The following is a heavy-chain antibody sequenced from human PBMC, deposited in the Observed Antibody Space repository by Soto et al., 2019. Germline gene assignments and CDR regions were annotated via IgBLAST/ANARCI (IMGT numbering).Heavy chain of an antibody. CDR3: ARDFSRWLQSSYYYYYGMDV. D-gene: IGHD5-12*01. CDR2: IIPIFGTA. CDR1: GGTFSSYA. J-gene: IGHJ6*02. V-gene: IGHV1-69*13. Sequence: RASVKVSCKASGGTFSSYAISWVRQAPGQGLEWMGGIIPIFGTANYAQKFQGRVTITADESTSTAYMELSSLRSEDTAVYYCARDFSRWLQSSYYYYYGMDVWGQGTTVTVSS.